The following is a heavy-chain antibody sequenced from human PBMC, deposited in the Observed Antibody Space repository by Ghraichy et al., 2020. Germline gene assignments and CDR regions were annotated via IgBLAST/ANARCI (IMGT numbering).Heavy chain of an antibody. Sequence: SETLSLTCAVSGYSISSGYYWGWIRQPLGKGLEWIGSIYHSGSTYYNPSLKSRVTISVDTSKNQFSLKLSSVTAADTAVYYCAREMSGYGDYDYFDYWGQGTLVTVSS. CDR3: AREMSGYGDYDYFDY. V-gene: IGHV4-38-2*02. CDR1: GYSISSGYY. D-gene: IGHD4-17*01. J-gene: IGHJ4*02. CDR2: IYHSGST.